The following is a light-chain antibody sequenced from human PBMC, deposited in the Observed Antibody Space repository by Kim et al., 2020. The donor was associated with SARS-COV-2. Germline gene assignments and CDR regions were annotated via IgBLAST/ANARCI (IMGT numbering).Light chain of an antibody. V-gene: IGKV1-27*01. CDR1: QDIANS. CDR2: AAS. CDR3: QKYNSAPWT. J-gene: IGKJ1*01. Sequence: ASVGDRVTITCRASQDIANSLAWYQQKPGKVPKLLIYAASTFQSGVPSRFSGSGSGTQFTLTIGSLQTEDVATYYCQKYNSAPWTFGPGTKVDIK.